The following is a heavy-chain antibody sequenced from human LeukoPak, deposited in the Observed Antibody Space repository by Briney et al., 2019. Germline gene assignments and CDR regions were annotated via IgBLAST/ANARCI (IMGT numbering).Heavy chain of an antibody. CDR3: AKPPRIAKSYMDV. CDR2: ISGGGDKT. V-gene: IGHV3-23*01. D-gene: IGHD6-13*01. CDR1: GFSFSSYA. J-gene: IGHJ6*03. Sequence: GGSLRLSCAASGFSFSSYAMTRVRQAPGKGLEWVSGISGGGDKTYYADSVKGRFTVSRGNSENKLWLQLNSLTAEDTALYYCAKPPRIAKSYMDVWGKGTTVTVSS.